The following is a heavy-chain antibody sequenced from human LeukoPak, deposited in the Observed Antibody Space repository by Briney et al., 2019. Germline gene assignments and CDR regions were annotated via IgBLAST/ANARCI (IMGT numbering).Heavy chain of an antibody. CDR2: INSDGSWT. CDR3: IRDFRSADL. CDR1: GNYW. J-gene: IGHJ5*02. Sequence: GGSLRLSCAASGNYWMHWVRQAPGKGLVWVSHINSDGSWTGYADSVKGRFTISKDNAKNTVYLEMNSLSVEDTATYYCIRDFRSADLWGQGTLVTVTS. V-gene: IGHV3-74*01.